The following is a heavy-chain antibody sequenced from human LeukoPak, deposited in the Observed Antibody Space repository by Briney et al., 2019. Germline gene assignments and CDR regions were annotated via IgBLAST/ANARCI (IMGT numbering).Heavy chain of an antibody. Sequence: PGGSLRLSCAASGFTVSSNYMSWVRQAPGKGLEWVSVIYSGGSTYYADSVKGRFTISRDNSKNTLYLQMNSLRAEDTAVYYCARDWGYCSGGSCLMAFDYWGQGTLVTVSS. CDR2: IYSGGST. CDR1: GFTVSSNY. J-gene: IGHJ4*02. CDR3: ARDWGYCSGGSCLMAFDY. D-gene: IGHD2-15*01. V-gene: IGHV3-66*01.